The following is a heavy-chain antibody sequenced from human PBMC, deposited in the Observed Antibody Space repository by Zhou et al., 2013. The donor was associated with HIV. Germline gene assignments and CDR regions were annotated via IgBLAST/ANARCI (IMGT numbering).Heavy chain of an antibody. CDR3: ARAPGIAARHPFDY. Sequence: QVQLVQSGAEVKKPGSSVKVSCRVSGDTFRSSYAITWVRQAPGQGLEWMGRIIPFFGGPNYAQKFQGRVTITADKSTSTAYMELSSLRSEDTAVYYCARAPGIAARHPFDYWGQGTLVTVSS. CDR2: IIPFFGGP. CDR1: GDTFRSSYA. D-gene: IGHD6-6*01. J-gene: IGHJ4*02. V-gene: IGHV1-69*04.